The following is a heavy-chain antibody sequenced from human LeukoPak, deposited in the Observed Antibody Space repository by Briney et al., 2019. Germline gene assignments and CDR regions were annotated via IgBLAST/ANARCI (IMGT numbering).Heavy chain of an antibody. CDR3: ARRYHDYSGYSRQFDY. CDR1: GYRLNTYW. J-gene: IGHJ4*02. Sequence: GGSLQISFEGSGYRLNTYWIGWVRQMPGKGLEWKGIIYSGDSDTRYSPSFQGQVTISADKSISTAYLQWSSLKTSDTAMYYCARRYHDYSGYSRQFDYWGQGTLVTVSS. V-gene: IGHV5-51*01. CDR2: IYSGDSDT. D-gene: IGHD3-22*01.